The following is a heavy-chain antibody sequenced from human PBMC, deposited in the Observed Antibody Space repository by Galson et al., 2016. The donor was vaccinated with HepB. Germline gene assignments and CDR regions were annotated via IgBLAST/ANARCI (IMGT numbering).Heavy chain of an antibody. CDR1: GFSLNTRGTC. CDR3: ARTQTSVTTSYYFDN. CDR2: IDWEDDK. D-gene: IGHD4-17*01. Sequence: PALVKPTQTVTLTCTFSGFSLNTRGTCVSWIRQPPGKALEWLALIDWEDDKYYSTSLKTRLTISKDTSKNQVVLTVANMDPVDTATYYCARTQTSVTTSYYFDNWGQGTLVTVSS. J-gene: IGHJ4*02. V-gene: IGHV2-70*01.